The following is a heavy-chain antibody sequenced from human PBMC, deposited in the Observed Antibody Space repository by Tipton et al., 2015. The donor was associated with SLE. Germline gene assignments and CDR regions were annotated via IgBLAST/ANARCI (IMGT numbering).Heavy chain of an antibody. V-gene: IGHV4-59*08. D-gene: IGHD3-16*01. CDR3: ARGDLYSDYVWGTLRGAFDI. CDR1: GGSIRGYY. J-gene: IGHJ3*02. CDR2: ISHSGSA. Sequence: TLSLTCTVSGGSIRGYYWSWIRQPPGNGLEWIGCISHSGSAIYNPSLKSRVTISIDTSKNQVSLKLSSVTAADTAVYYCARGDLYSDYVWGTLRGAFDIWGQGTVVTVSS.